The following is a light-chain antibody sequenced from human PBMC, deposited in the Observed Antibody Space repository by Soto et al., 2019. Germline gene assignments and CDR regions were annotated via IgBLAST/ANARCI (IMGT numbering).Light chain of an antibody. CDR1: DPITKY. Sequence: DLQMTQSPSSLSAFVGDTVTITCRASDPITKYLNWYQQRPGKAPKLLIFAASNLQSGVPLRFSGSGFGTNFTLTVSNLHPEEFATYYGQQIHRLPLVFGGGTQVEIK. CDR2: AAS. V-gene: IGKV1-39*01. J-gene: IGKJ4*01. CDR3: QQIHRLPLV.